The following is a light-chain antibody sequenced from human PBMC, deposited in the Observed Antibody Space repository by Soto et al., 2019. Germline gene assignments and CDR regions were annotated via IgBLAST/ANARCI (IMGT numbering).Light chain of an antibody. J-gene: IGKJ1*01. CDR1: QSVSSSY. Sequence: VLTQSPGTLSMSPGERATISCRASQSVSSSYLAWYQQKPGQAPRLLIYGTSSRATAIPDRFSGSGSGTDFTLTISRLEPEDFAVYYCQQYGSSSWTFGQGTKVEIK. CDR2: GTS. V-gene: IGKV3-20*01. CDR3: QQYGSSSWT.